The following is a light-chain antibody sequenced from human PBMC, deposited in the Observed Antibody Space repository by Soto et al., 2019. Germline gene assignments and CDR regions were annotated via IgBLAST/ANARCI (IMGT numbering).Light chain of an antibody. J-gene: IGKJ4*01. CDR2: GAS. CDR3: QHYRTSLT. CDR1: HSVSSSH. Sequence: DIVLTQSPGTLSLSPGESVTLSCRASHSVSSSHLAWYQQKPGQAPRLFIYGASRRASGIPDRFSGSGSGTDFTLTIIRLQPEDVAVYSCQHYRTSLTLGGGTKVEIK. V-gene: IGKV3-20*01.